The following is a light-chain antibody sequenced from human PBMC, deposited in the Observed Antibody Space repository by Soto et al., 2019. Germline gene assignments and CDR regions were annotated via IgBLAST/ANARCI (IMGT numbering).Light chain of an antibody. V-gene: IGLV1-40*01. CDR2: GNN. CDR3: LSYDSSLVM. J-gene: IGLJ3*02. Sequence: QSVLTQPPSVAGAPGQRVTISCTGSSSNIGAGYDVHWYQQLPGTAPKLLIYGNNNRPAGVPDRFSGSKSGTSASLAVTGLQAEDEADYYCLSYDSSLVMFGGGTKVTV. CDR1: SSNIGAGYD.